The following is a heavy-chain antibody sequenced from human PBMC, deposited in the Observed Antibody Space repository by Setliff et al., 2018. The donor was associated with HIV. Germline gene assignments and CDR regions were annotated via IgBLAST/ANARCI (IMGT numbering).Heavy chain of an antibody. CDR2: IYYSGST. D-gene: IGHD3-22*01. CDR1: GGSITNYY. J-gene: IGHJ2*01. CDR3: ARHARSITMTTDWYFDL. V-gene: IGHV4-59*08. Sequence: SETLSLTCTVSGGSITNYYWSWIRQPPGKGLEWIGFIYYSGSTNYNPSLKSRVTISVDTSKHQFSLKLSSVTVADTAVYYCARHARSITMTTDWYFDLWGRGTLVTVSS.